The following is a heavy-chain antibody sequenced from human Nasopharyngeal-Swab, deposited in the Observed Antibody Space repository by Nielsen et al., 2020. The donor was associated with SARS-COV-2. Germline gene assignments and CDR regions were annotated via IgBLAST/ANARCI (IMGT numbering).Heavy chain of an antibody. V-gene: IGHV1-3*01. CDR3: ARDDLNVRYSYVYRTVGLPDY. CDR2: LTAADGNT. Sequence: WVRQAPGQRLEWMGWLTAADGNTQYSQKFHDRLTLTTDTSANTAYMDLSSLRSEDTAVYYCARDDLNVRYSYVYRTVGLPDYWGQGTLVTVSS. J-gene: IGHJ4*02. D-gene: IGHD5-18*01.